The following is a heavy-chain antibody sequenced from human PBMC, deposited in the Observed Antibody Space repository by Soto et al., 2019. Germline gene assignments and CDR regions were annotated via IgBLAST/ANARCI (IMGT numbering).Heavy chain of an antibody. V-gene: IGHV4-59*08. CDR2: IYYSGST. CDR1: GGSISSYY. CDR3: ARLGSGYDLIYYYYYMDV. Sequence: PSETLSLTCTVSGGSISSYYWSWIRQPPGKGLEWIGYIYYSGSTNYNPSLKSRVTISVDTSKNQFSLKLSSVTAADTAVYYCARLGSGYDLIYYYYYMDVWGKGTTVTVSS. D-gene: IGHD5-12*01. J-gene: IGHJ6*03.